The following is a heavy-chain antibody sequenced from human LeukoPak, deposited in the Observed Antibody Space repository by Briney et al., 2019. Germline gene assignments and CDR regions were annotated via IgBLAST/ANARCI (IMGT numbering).Heavy chain of an antibody. V-gene: IGHV1-8*01. Sequence: GASVKVSCKASGYTFTSYDINWVRQATGQGLEWMGWMNPNSGNTGYAQKFQGWVTMTRDTSISTAYMELSRLRSDDTAVYYCARGPNYYSPESYDYWGQGTLVTVSS. CDR2: MNPNSGNT. J-gene: IGHJ4*02. CDR1: GYTFTSYD. CDR3: ARGPNYYSPESYDY. D-gene: IGHD3-10*01.